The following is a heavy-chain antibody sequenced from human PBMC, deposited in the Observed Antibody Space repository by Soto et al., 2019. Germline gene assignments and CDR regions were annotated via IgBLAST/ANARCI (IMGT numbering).Heavy chain of an antibody. CDR2: MNPNNGNA. D-gene: IGHD2-15*01. V-gene: IGHV1-8*01. CDR3: ARRKERSGPYSPDL. Sequence: GASVKVSCKASGFTFITYDFSWVRQAAGQGLEWMGWMNPNNGNAGFAQKFRGRINMTRNTSISTAYLELSSLRSDDSAVYFCARRKERSGPYSPDLWGQGTQVTVSS. CDR1: GFTFITYD. J-gene: IGHJ5*02.